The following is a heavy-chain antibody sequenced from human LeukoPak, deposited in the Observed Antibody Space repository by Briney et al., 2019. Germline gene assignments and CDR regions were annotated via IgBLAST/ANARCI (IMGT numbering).Heavy chain of an antibody. CDR1: GGSFSGYY. Sequence: SETMSLTCAVYGGSFSGYYWSWISQPPGKGLEWIGGINHSGSTNYNPSLKSRVTISVDTSKNQFSLKLSSVTVADTAVYYCARAQLVPAAVYYFDDGGQGTLVTVSS. V-gene: IGHV4-34*01. CDR3: ARAQLVPAAVYYFDD. CDR2: INHSGST. J-gene: IGHJ4*02. D-gene: IGHD2-2*01.